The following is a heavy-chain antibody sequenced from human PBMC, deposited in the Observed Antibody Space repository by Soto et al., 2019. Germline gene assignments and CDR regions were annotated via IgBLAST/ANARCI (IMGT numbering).Heavy chain of an antibody. V-gene: IGHV2-5*01. CDR2: IYWNDDK. CDR3: ARNHILVPQYDILTGYYFDY. Sequence: SGPTLVNPTQTLMLTCNFSGFSLSTSGVGVGWIRQPPGKALEWLALIYWNDDKRYSTSLKSRLTITKDTSKNQVVLTMTNMDPVDTATYYCARNHILVPQYDILTGYYFDYWGQGTLVTVSS. D-gene: IGHD3-9*01. J-gene: IGHJ4*02. CDR1: GFSLSTSGVG.